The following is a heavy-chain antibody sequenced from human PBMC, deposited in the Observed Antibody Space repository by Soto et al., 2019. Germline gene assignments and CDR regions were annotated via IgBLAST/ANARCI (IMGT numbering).Heavy chain of an antibody. Sequence: PSQTLSLTCAISGDSVSSNTASWNWIRQSPSRGLEWLGRTYFRSKWYNDYAVSVKSRIHINPDTSNNQSSLQLNSVTPEDTAVYFCAKGDNLGPKTGYAFDPWGQGIMVTVSS. CDR1: GDSVSSNTAS. D-gene: IGHD5-12*01. CDR3: AKGDNLGPKTGYAFDP. CDR2: TYFRSKWYN. J-gene: IGHJ5*02. V-gene: IGHV6-1*01.